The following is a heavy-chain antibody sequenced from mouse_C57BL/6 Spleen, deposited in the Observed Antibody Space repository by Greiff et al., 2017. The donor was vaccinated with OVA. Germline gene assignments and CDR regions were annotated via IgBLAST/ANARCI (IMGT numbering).Heavy chain of an antibody. J-gene: IGHJ2*01. CDR2: ISSGGSYT. CDR3: ARHEDYYGSRSLFDY. CDR1: GFTFSSYG. D-gene: IGHD1-1*01. Sequence: DVQLQESGGDLVKPGGSLKLSCAASGFTFSSYGMSWVRQTPDKRLEWVATISSGGSYTYYPDSVKGRFTISRDNAKNTLYLQMSSLKSEDTAMYYCARHEDYYGSRSLFDYWGQGTTLTVSS. V-gene: IGHV5-6*01.